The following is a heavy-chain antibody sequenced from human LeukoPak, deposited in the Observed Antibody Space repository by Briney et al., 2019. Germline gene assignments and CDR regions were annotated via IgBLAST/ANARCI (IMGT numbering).Heavy chain of an antibody. Sequence: GGSLRLACAASGFTFSTYWMTWVRQAPGKGLEWVANIKPDGSEKYYVDSVKGRFTISRDNTKRSLYLQMNSLRAEDTAVYYCARESGEVRGESDYWGQGTLVTVSS. CDR1: GFTFSTYW. J-gene: IGHJ4*02. V-gene: IGHV3-7*01. CDR2: IKPDGSEK. D-gene: IGHD3-10*01. CDR3: ARESGEVRGESDY.